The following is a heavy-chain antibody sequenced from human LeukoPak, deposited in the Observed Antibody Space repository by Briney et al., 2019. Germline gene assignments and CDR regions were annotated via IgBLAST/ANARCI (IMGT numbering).Heavy chain of an antibody. CDR3: ARDGSAPGIYFDY. V-gene: IGHV3-7*01. CDR1: GFSFSSHW. J-gene: IGHJ4*02. D-gene: IGHD6-13*01. Sequence: TGGSLRLSCAASGFSFSSHWMSWVRQAPGRGLEWVANIKQDGSEKYYVDSVKGRFTIFRDNAKNSVYLQMNSLSAEDTAVYYCARDGSAPGIYFDYWGQGSLVTVSS. CDR2: IKQDGSEK.